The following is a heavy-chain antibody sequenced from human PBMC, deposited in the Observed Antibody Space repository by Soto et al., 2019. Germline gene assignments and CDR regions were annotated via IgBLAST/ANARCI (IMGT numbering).Heavy chain of an antibody. V-gene: IGHV4-61*01. D-gene: IGHD3-22*01. Sequence: PSETLSLTCIVSGGSVRSGSYYWTWIRQPPGKGLEWIGYIYQSGTTNYNASLKSRVTISIDTSKNQFFLKLNSVTAADTAVYYCARDSSGRHDYWVQGTLVTVSS. CDR1: GGSVRSGSYY. J-gene: IGHJ4*02. CDR3: ARDSSGRHDY. CDR2: IYQSGTT.